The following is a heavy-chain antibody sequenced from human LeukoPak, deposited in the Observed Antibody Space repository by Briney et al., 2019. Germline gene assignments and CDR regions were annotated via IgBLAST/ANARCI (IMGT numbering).Heavy chain of an antibody. CDR2: ISWNSGSI. Sequence: PGGSLRLSCAASGFTFDDYAMHWVRQAPGKGLEWVSGISWNSGSIGYADSVKGRFTISRDNAKNSLYLQMNSLRAEDTAVYYCARARFGELFRRYYYMDVWGKGTTVTISS. CDR3: ARARFGELFRRYYYMDV. V-gene: IGHV3-9*01. D-gene: IGHD3-10*01. CDR1: GFTFDDYA. J-gene: IGHJ6*03.